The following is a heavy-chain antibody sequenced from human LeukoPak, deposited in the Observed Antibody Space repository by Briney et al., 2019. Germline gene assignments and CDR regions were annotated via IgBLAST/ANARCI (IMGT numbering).Heavy chain of an antibody. CDR3: ARDSGIIAAANWFDP. D-gene: IGHD6-13*01. J-gene: IGHJ5*02. CDR1: GYTFTSYG. V-gene: IGHV1-18*01. Sequence: GASVKVSCKASGYTFTSYGISWVRQAPGQGLEWMGWISAYNGNTNYAQKLQGRVTMTTDTSTSTAYMKLRSLRSDDTAVYYCARDSGIIAAANWFDPWGQGTLVTVSS. CDR2: ISAYNGNT.